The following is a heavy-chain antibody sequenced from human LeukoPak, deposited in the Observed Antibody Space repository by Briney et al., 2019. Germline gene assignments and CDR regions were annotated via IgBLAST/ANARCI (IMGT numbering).Heavy chain of an antibody. CDR3: VAEMTASAAFDI. J-gene: IGHJ3*02. Sequence: PSETLSLTCTVSGDSLTSSSHYWGWLRQPPGKRLQWVASLHHTGRNYSNAALKSRVSISMDTAKSQFSLKVNSVTAADSGVYYCVAEMTASAAFDIWGQGTMVAVSS. CDR2: LHHTGRN. CDR1: GDSLTSSSHY. D-gene: IGHD2-21*02. V-gene: IGHV4-39*01.